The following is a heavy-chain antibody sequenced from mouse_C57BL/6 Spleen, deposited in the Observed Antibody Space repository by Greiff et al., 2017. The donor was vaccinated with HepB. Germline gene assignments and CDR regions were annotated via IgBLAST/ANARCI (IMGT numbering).Heavy chain of an antibody. J-gene: IGHJ1*03. CDR3: ARRDSMGYFDV. CDR2: IYPGDGDT. Sequence: VHLVESGAELVKPGASVKISCKASGYAFSSYWMNWVKQRPGKGLEWIGQIYPGDGDTNYNGKFKGKATLTADKSSSTAYMQLSSLTSEDSAVYFCARRDSMGYFDVWGTGTTVTVSS. D-gene: IGHD3-3*01. CDR1: GYAFSSYW. V-gene: IGHV1-80*01.